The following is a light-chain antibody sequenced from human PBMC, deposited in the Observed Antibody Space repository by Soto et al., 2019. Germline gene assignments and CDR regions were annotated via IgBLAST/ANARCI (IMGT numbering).Light chain of an antibody. J-gene: IGLJ1*01. CDR3: TSYTSSSTYV. Sequence: QSALTQPASVSGSPGQSITISCTGTSSDVGYYKYVSWFQQHPGKAPKLMIYEVSNRPSGVSNRFSGSKSGNTASLTISGLQAEDEADYYCTSYTSSSTYVFGTGTQLTVL. V-gene: IGLV2-14*01. CDR2: EVS. CDR1: SSDVGYYKY.